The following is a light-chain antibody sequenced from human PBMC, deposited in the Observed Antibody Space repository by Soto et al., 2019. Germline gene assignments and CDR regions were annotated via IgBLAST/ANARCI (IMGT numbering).Light chain of an antibody. Sequence: EIVLTQSPGTLSLSPGERATVSCRASQSLSSYLAWYQQKPGQAPRLLIYGASSRATGIPDRFSGSGSGTDFALTISRLVPEDFAVYYCRQYGSSPSYTFGQGTKLEIK. V-gene: IGKV3-20*01. J-gene: IGKJ2*01. CDR2: GAS. CDR1: QSLSSY. CDR3: RQYGSSPSYT.